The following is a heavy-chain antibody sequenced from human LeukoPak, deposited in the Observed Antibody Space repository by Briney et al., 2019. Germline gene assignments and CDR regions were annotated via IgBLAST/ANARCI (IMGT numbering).Heavy chain of an antibody. Sequence: GGSLRLSCAASGFTFSSYSMNWVRQAPGKGLEWVSSISSSSSYIYYADSVKGRFTISRDNAKNSLYLQMNNLRAEDTAVYYCARVGGSGYYYSALGFDYWGRGTLVTVSS. CDR3: ARVGGSGYYYSALGFDY. CDR2: ISSSSSYI. V-gene: IGHV3-21*01. CDR1: GFTFSSYS. D-gene: IGHD3-22*01. J-gene: IGHJ4*02.